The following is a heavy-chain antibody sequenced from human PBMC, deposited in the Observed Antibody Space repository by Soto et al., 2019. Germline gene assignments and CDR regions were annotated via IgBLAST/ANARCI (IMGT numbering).Heavy chain of an antibody. CDR2: INPNSGGT. V-gene: IGHV1-2*04. J-gene: IGHJ6*03. Sequence: ASVKVSCKASGYTFTGYYMHWVRQAPGQGLEWMGWINPNSGGTNYAQKFQGWVTMTRDTSISTAYMELSRLRSDDTAVYYCARGRTGRGYCSGGSCYPTTYYYYYMDVWGKGTTVTVSS. CDR3: ARGRTGRGYCSGGSCYPTTYYYYYMDV. D-gene: IGHD2-15*01. CDR1: GYTFTGYY.